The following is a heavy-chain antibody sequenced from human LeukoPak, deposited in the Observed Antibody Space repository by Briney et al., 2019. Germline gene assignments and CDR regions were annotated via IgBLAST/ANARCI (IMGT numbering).Heavy chain of an antibody. CDR1: GGSISSSDYD. D-gene: IGHD3-3*02. V-gene: IGHV4-39*07. CDR2: IYYTGST. CDR3: ARDKPGIGHAFDI. J-gene: IGHJ3*02. Sequence: KSSETLSLTCSVSGGSISSSDYDWGWIRQPPGKGLDWIANIYYTGSTYYNPSLKSRVTISVDTSKNQFSLKLSSVTAADTAVYYCARDKPGIGHAFDIWGQGTMVTVSS.